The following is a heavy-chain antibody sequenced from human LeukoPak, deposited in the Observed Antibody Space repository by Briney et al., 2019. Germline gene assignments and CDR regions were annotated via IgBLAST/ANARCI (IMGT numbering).Heavy chain of an antibody. V-gene: IGHV3-30*04. Sequence: GGSLRLSCAASGFTFSHYAMHWVRQAPGKGLEWVAVIFYDGSIAYYADSVKGRFTISRDNSENTLYLQMNSLRAEDTAVYFCARDPYSGTYGNTYYYYMDVWGKGTTVTISS. CDR2: IFYDGSIA. CDR1: GFTFSHYA. CDR3: ARDPYSGTYGNTYYYYMDV. D-gene: IGHD1-26*01. J-gene: IGHJ6*03.